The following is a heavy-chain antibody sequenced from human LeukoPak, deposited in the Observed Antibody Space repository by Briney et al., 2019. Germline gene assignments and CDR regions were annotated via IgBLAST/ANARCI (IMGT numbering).Heavy chain of an antibody. CDR2: IYYSGGT. CDR3: ARHAYNYALDYFDP. D-gene: IGHD5-24*01. V-gene: IGHV4-39*01. Sequence: SETLSLTCTVSGDSINNRDSYWGWIRQPPGKGLQWIGSIYYSGGTYYNPSLKSRVRMSVDTSKNHFSLELTSVTAADTAVYYCARHAYNYALDYFDPWGQGTLVTVSS. CDR1: GDSINNRDSY. J-gene: IGHJ5*02.